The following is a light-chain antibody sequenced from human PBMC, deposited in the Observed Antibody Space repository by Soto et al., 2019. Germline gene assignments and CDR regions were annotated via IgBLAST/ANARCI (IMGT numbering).Light chain of an antibody. J-gene: IGKJ1*01. CDR2: KAS. CDR1: QSISSW. Sequence: DIPMTQSPPTLSASVGDRVTITCRASQSISSWLAWYQQKPGKAPKLLIYKASYLESGVPSRFSGSGSGSEFTPTISSLQPDDFATYYCQQYNSYSWTFGHGTKVEIK. V-gene: IGKV1-5*03. CDR3: QQYNSYSWT.